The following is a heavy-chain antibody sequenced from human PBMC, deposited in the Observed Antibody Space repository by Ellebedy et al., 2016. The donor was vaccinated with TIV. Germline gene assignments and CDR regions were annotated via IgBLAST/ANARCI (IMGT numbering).Heavy chain of an antibody. CDR2: IWFDGSNK. D-gene: IGHD3-22*01. CDR3: AKDRSPTMIALDF. V-gene: IGHV3-33*06. CDR1: GFTFSSYG. J-gene: IGHJ4*02. Sequence: GASLKISCAASGFTFSSYGMHWVRQAPDKGLEWVAVIWFDGSNKYCVDSVKGRFTISRDNSKNTLYLQMSSLRADDTAIYYCAKDRSPTMIALDFWGQGTLVTVSS.